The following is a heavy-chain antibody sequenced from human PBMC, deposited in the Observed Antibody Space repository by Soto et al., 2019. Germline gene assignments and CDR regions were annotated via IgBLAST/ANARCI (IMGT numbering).Heavy chain of an antibody. Sequence: QVQLVESGGGAVQPGRSLRLSCAASGFTFSTYGMHWVRQAPGKGLEWVAVIWYNGSNKYYADSVKGRFTISRDNSKNTLYLKMNSLRDEDTAVYYCASPGRYCSSTSCYGGLDYWGQGTLVTVSS. CDR3: ASPGRYCSSTSCYGGLDY. V-gene: IGHV3-33*01. J-gene: IGHJ4*02. CDR1: GFTFSTYG. D-gene: IGHD2-2*01. CDR2: IWYNGSNK.